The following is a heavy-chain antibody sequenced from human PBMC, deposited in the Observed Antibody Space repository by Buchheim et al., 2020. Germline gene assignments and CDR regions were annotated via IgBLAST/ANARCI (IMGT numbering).Heavy chain of an antibody. CDR3: ATRPSDLSYWYFDL. Sequence: QVQLQESGPGLVRPSQTLSLTCTVSNGSISSDDFYWSWIRQHPGKSLEWIGYIYHSGTTNYNPSLRSRLDISMDTSKNQFSLNLDSVTAADTAIYYCATRPSDLSYWYFDLWGRGTL. CDR1: NGSISSDDFY. D-gene: IGHD6-6*01. J-gene: IGHJ2*01. V-gene: IGHV4-31*03. CDR2: IYHSGTT.